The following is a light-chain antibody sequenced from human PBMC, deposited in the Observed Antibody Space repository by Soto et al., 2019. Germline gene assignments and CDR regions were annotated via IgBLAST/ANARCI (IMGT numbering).Light chain of an antibody. CDR1: QGISSY. Sequence: AIRMTQSPSSLSASTGDRVTITCRASQGISSYLAWYQQKPGKAPKLLIYAASTLQSGVPSRFSGSGSGTDFTLTISCLQSEDCATYYCQQYYSYPFTFGGGNKVEIK. V-gene: IGKV1-8*01. J-gene: IGKJ4*01. CDR3: QQYYSYPFT. CDR2: AAS.